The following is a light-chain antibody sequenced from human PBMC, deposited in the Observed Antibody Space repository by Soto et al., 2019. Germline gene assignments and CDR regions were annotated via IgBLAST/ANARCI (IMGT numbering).Light chain of an antibody. CDR1: SSNIGNFY. V-gene: IGLV1-47*01. Sequence: QSVLPQPPSASGTPGQRVTISCSGSSSNIGNFYVYWYQQLPGTAPKLLSYKNNQRPLGVPDRFSGSKSGTSASLAISGLRSEDEADYYCAAWDDRLSGPGVFGGGTQLTVL. J-gene: IGLJ7*01. CDR2: KNN. CDR3: AAWDDRLSGPGV.